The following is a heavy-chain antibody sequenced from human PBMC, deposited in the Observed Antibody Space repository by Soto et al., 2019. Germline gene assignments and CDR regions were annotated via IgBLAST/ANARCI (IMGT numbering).Heavy chain of an antibody. V-gene: IGHV4-34*01. J-gene: IGHJ2*01. CDR2: INHSRRT. CDR3: ATVDSIRYTREVSAFLLHRSTDL. Sequence: KGLEWIGEINHSRRTNYNPSLKSRVTISEDTSKNQFSLKLSSVTAADTAVYYFATVDSIRYTREVSAFLLHRSTDL. D-gene: IGHD3-22*01.